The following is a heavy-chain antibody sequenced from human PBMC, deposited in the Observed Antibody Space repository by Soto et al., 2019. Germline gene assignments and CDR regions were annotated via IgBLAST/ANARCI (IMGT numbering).Heavy chain of an antibody. Sequence: EVQLVESGGGLVKPGGSLRLSCAASGFTLSSYSMNWVRQAPGKGLEWVSSISSSPSYIYYADSVKGRFTISRDNDENSLYLQMNSLRAEDTAVYYCARDSSLGDDDYARLDYWGQGTLVTVSS. CDR2: ISSSPSYI. J-gene: IGHJ4*02. CDR3: ARDSSLGDDDYARLDY. V-gene: IGHV3-21*01. CDR1: GFTLSSYS. D-gene: IGHD4-17*01.